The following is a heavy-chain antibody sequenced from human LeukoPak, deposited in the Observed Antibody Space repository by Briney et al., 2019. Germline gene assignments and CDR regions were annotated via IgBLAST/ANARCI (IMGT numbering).Heavy chain of an antibody. D-gene: IGHD3-10*01. CDR2: INPSGGST. CDR3: ARVYAYYGSGRYFDY. J-gene: IGHJ4*02. CDR1: GYTFTSCY. Sequence: ASVKVSCKASGYTFTSCYMHWVRQAPGQGLEWMGIINPSGGSTSYAQKFQGRVTMTRDMSTSTVYMELSSLRSEDTAVCYCARVYAYYGSGRYFDYWGQGTLVTVSS. V-gene: IGHV1-46*01.